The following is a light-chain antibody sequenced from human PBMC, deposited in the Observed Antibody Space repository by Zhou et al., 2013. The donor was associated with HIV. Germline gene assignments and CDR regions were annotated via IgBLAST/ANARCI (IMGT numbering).Light chain of an antibody. CDR1: QSLLHSDGKSY. CDR2: EVS. V-gene: IGKV2D-29*01. Sequence: DIVMTQTPLSLSVTPGQPADISCRSSQSLLHSDGKSYLYWYLQKAGQPPQLLINEVSNRFYGVPDRFSGSGSVTDFTLRISRVEAEDVGIYYCMQSIEHPRTFGQGTKVEIK. J-gene: IGKJ1*01. CDR3: MQSIEHPRT.